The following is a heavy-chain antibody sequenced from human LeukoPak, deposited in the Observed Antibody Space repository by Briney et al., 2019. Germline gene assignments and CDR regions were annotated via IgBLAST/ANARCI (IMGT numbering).Heavy chain of an antibody. V-gene: IGHV3-21*01. CDR1: GFTFSSYS. Sequence: GGSLRLSCAASGFTFSSYSTNWVRQAPGKGLEWVSSISSSSSYIYYADSVKGRFTISRDNAKNSLYLQMNSLRAEDTAVYYCAREPSGSYSPYYFDYWGQGTLVTVSS. CDR2: ISSSSSYI. J-gene: IGHJ4*02. D-gene: IGHD1-26*01. CDR3: AREPSGSYSPYYFDY.